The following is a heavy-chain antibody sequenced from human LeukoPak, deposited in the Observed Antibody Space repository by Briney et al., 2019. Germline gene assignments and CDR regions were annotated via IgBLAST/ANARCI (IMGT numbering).Heavy chain of an antibody. D-gene: IGHD5-12*01. CDR2: IYHSGST. V-gene: IGHV4-59*01. J-gene: IGHJ4*02. CDR3: ARSGYSGHDFNY. CDR1: GGSISSYY. Sequence: SETLSLTCTVSGGSISSYYWSWFRQPPGKGLEWIGYIYHSGSTNYNPSLKSRVTISVDTSKSQFSLNLNSVTAADTAVYHCARSGYSGHDFNYWGQGTLVTVSS.